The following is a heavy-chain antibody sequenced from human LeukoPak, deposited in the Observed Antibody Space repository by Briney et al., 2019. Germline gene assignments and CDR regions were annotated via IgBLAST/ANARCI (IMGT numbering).Heavy chain of an antibody. J-gene: IGHJ6*02. CDR3: ARGVRIGHYGMDV. Sequence: PGGSLRLSCAASRFSFSPYAMHWVRQAPGKGLECVTLISYDGSTKDYADSVKGRFTISRDNAKNSLYLQMNSLRAEDTAVYYCARGVRIGHYGMDVWGQGTTVTVSS. CDR1: RFSFSPYA. CDR2: ISYDGSTK. V-gene: IGHV3-30-3*01. D-gene: IGHD2-15*01.